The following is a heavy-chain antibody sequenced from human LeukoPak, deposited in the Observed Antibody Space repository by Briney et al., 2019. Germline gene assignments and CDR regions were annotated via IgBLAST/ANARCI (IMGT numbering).Heavy chain of an antibody. CDR1: GYTFTDYY. D-gene: IGHD3-9*01. Sequence: ASVKVSCKASGYTFTDYYVYWVRQAPGQGLEWMGWINPNSGDTNYAQKFQGRVTMTTDTSTSTAYMELRSLRSDDTAVYYCARVDLRYFDWPFDYWGQGTLVTVSS. CDR2: INPNSGDT. CDR3: ARVDLRYFDWPFDY. J-gene: IGHJ4*02. V-gene: IGHV1-2*02.